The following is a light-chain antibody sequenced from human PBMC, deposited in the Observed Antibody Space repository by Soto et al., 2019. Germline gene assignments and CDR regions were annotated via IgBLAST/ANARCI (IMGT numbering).Light chain of an antibody. CDR3: QQLNSYPS. V-gene: IGKV1-9*01. CDR2: AAS. CDR1: QGISSY. Sequence: DIQLTQSPSFLSASVGDRVTITCRASQGISSYLAWYQQKPGKAPKLLIYAASTLQSGVPSRFSGSGSGTEFNLTISSLQPEDFATYYCQQLNSYPSFGPGTKVDIK. J-gene: IGKJ3*01.